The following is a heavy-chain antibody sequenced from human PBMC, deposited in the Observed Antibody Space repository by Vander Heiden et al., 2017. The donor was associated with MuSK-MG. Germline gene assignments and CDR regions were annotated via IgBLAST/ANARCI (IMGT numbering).Heavy chain of an antibody. Sequence: QLQLQESGPGLVKPSETLSLTCTVSGGSISSSSYYWGWIRQPPGKGLEWIGSIYYSGSTYYNPSLKSRVTISVDTSKNQFSLKLSSVTAADTAVYYCARRGDHPGRNWFDPWGQGTLVTVSS. CDR2: IYYSGST. CDR3: ARRGDHPGRNWFDP. J-gene: IGHJ5*02. D-gene: IGHD1-26*01. V-gene: IGHV4-39*01. CDR1: GGSISSSSYY.